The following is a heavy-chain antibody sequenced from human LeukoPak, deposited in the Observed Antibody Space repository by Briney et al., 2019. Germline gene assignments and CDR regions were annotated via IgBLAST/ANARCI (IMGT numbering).Heavy chain of an antibody. CDR1: GGSISSYY. CDR3: ARELEWEPHFDY. D-gene: IGHD1-26*01. CDR2: VYPTGST. V-gene: IGHV4-4*07. J-gene: IGHJ4*02. Sequence: SETLSLTCTVSGGSISSYYWSWIRQPAGKGLEWIGRVYPTGSTNLNPSLKSRVTMSVDTSKNQLSLNLRSVTAADTAVYYCARELEWEPHFDYWGQGTLVTVSS.